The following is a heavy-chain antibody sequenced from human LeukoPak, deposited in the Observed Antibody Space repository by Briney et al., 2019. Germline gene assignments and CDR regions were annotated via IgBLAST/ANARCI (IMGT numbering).Heavy chain of an antibody. V-gene: IGHV6-1*01. CDR1: GDSVSSNSAA. CDR3: ARGPPPAGATFGPLAFDI. D-gene: IGHD1-26*01. Sequence: SQTLSLTCAISGDSVSSNSAAWNWIRQSPSRGLEWLGRTYYRSKWYNDYAVSVKSRITINPDTSKNQFSLQLNSATPEDTAVYYCARGPPPAGATFGPLAFDIWGQGTMVTVSS. CDR2: TYYRSKWYN. J-gene: IGHJ3*02.